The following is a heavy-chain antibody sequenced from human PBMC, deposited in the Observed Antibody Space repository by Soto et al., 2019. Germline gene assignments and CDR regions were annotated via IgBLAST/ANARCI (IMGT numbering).Heavy chain of an antibody. CDR2: IYYSGST. D-gene: IGHD3-22*01. CDR1: GGSISSGGYY. J-gene: IGHJ4*02. Sequence: QVQLQESGSGLVKPSQTLSLTCTVSGGSISSGGYYWSWIRQHPGKGLEWIGYIYYSGSTYYNPSLKSRVTISVDTSKNQFSLKLSSVTAADTAVYYCARGGDDSSGYPGRMGYWGQGTLVTVSS. V-gene: IGHV4-31*03. CDR3: ARGGDDSSGYPGRMGY.